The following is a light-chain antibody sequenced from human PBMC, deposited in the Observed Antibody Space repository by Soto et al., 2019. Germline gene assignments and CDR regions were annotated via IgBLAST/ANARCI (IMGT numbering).Light chain of an antibody. CDR2: DAS. J-gene: IGKJ2*03. Sequence: EIVLTQSPATLSLSPGERATLSCGASQGVSSRYLAWYQQKPGLAPRLLIYDASSKASGIPDRFSGSGSGTYFTLTIIRLAPGDFAVYYCQQYGTSPYSFGQGSKLEFK. CDR1: QGVSSRY. V-gene: IGKV3D-20*01. CDR3: QQYGTSPYS.